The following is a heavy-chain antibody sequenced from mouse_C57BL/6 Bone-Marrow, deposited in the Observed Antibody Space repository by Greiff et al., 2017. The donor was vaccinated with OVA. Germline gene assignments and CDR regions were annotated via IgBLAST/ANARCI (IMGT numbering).Heavy chain of an antibody. D-gene: IGHD1-1*01. V-gene: IGHV10-1*01. CDR3: VRHYGSSYGYFDV. CDR1: GFSFNTYA. Sequence: EVKLMESGGGLVQPKGSLKLSCAASGFSFNTYAMNWVRQAPGKGLEWVARIRSTSNNYATYYADSVKDRFTISRDDSESMLYLQMNNLKTEDTAMYYCVRHYGSSYGYFDVWGTGTTVTVSS. J-gene: IGHJ1*03. CDR2: IRSTSNNYAT.